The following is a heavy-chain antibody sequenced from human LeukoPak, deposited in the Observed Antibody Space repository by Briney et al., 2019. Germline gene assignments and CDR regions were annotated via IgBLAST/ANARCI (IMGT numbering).Heavy chain of an antibody. V-gene: IGHV4-61*01. D-gene: IGHD3-10*01. CDR3: ARDVGDYFDY. Sequence: SETLSLTCTVSGDSISSSNSYRGWIRQPPGKGLEWIGYSGSTNYNPSLKSRVTISVDTSKNQFSLKLSSVTAADTAVYYCARDVGDYFDYWGQGTLVTVSS. CDR2: YSGST. J-gene: IGHJ4*02. CDR1: GDSISSSNSY.